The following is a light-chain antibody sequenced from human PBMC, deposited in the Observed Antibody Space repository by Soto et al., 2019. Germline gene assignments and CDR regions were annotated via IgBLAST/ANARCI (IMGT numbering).Light chain of an antibody. J-gene: IGLJ2*01. CDR1: NIGSNS. CDR3: QVWDSSSDHPV. Sequence: SYELTQPPSVSVAPGQTARITCGGNNIGSNSVHWYQQKPGQAPVLVIYYDSDRPSGIPERFSGSNSGNTATLTISRVEAGDEADYYCQVWDSSSDHPVFGGGTKLTVL. V-gene: IGLV3-21*04. CDR2: YDS.